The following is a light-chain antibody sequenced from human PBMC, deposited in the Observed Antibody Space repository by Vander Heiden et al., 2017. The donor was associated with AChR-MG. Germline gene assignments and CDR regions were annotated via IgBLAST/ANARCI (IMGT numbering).Light chain of an antibody. CDR1: STDIGGHNY. J-gene: IGLJ2*01. V-gene: IGLV2-8*01. CDR2: GVT. CDR3: SSFSGNNILL. Sequence: QSALTQPPSASGSPGQSVTISCTGTSTDIGGHNYVSWYQQQPGKAPKLLIYGVTERPSRVPDRFSGSKSDNTASLTVSGLQAEDEADYYCSSFSGNNILLFGGGTKLTVL.